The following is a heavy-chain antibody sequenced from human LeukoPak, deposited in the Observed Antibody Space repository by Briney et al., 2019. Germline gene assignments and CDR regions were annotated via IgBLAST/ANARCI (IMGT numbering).Heavy chain of an antibody. V-gene: IGHV3-11*04. D-gene: IGHD1-26*01. CDR1: GFSFSNYF. CDR3: AREVSGNYHVFDS. J-gene: IGHJ4*02. Sequence: PGGSLRLSCAASGFSFSNYFISWIRQAPGKGLEWVSYITNSGRSTNYADAVKGRFTISRDDAKKSVYLEMTDLRAEDTAVYYCAREVSGNYHVFDSWGQGTLVTVSS. CDR2: ITNSGRST.